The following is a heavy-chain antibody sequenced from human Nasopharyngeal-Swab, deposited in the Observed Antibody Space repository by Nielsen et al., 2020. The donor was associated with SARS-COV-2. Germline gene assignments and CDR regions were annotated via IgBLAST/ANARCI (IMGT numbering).Heavy chain of an antibody. CDR3: AKDGAYDTMIVVVIKGPAFDI. V-gene: IGHV3-30*02. D-gene: IGHD3-22*01. CDR2: IRYDGSNK. CDR1: GFTFSSYG. Sequence: GESLKISCAASGFTFSSYGMHWVRQAPGKGLEWVAFIRYDGSNKYYADSVKGRFTISRDNSKNTLYLQMNSLRAADTAVYYCAKDGAYDTMIVVVIKGPAFDIWGQGTMVTVSS. J-gene: IGHJ3*02.